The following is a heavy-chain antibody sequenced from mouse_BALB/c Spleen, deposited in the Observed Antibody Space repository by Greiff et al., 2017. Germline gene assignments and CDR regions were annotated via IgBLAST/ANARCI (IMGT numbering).Heavy chain of an antibody. J-gene: IGHJ4*01. CDR3: ARWVRRGYYAMDY. Sequence: QVQLKQPGAELVKPGASVKLSCKASGYTFTSYWMHWVKQRPGQGLEWIGEIDPSDSYTNYNQKFKGKATLTVDKSSSTAYMQLSSLTSEDSAVYYCARWVRRGYYAMDYWGQGTSVTVSS. CDR1: GYTFTSYW. D-gene: IGHD2-14*01. CDR2: IDPSDSYT. V-gene: IGHV1-69*02.